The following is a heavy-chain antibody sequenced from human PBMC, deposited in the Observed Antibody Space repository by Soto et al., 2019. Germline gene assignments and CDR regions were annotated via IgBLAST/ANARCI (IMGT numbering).Heavy chain of an antibody. CDR2: IYHSGST. Sequence: QVQLQESGPGLVKPSGTLSLTCAVSGGSISSSNWWSWVRQPPGKGLEWIGEIYHSGSTNYNPSLKSRVTITVDKSKNQFSLKLSSVTAADTAVYYCARVCGCITIFGVGHDAFDIWGQGTMVTVSS. CDR1: GGSISSSNW. CDR3: ARVCGCITIFGVGHDAFDI. J-gene: IGHJ3*02. V-gene: IGHV4-4*02. D-gene: IGHD3-3*01.